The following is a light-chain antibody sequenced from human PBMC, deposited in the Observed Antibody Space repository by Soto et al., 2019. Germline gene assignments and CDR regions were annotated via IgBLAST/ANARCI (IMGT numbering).Light chain of an antibody. CDR2: DAF. J-gene: IGKJ5*01. CDR1: QSVSNY. CDR3: HQRSSWPIT. Sequence: EIVLTQSPTPLSLSPGERSTLSCRASQSVSNYLAWYQEKPGQAPRLLIYDAFNRATGIPARFSGSGSGTDFTLTISSLEPEDFAVYYCHQRSSWPITFGQGTRLEIK. V-gene: IGKV3-11*01.